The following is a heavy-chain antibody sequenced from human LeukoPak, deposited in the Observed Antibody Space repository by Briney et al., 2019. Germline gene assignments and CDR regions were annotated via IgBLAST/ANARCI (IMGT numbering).Heavy chain of an antibody. CDR1: GGSISIGGYY. CDR2: IFYNGNT. V-gene: IGHV4-31*03. CDR3: VRNFDSYNAFDI. D-gene: IGHD3-22*01. J-gene: IGHJ3*02. Sequence: SQTLSLTCTVSGGSISIGGYYWSWIRQHPGKGLEWIGYIFYNGNTYYNPSLKSRLTISGDTSENQFSLKLSSVTAADTAVYYCVRNFDSYNAFDIWGQGTMVAVSS.